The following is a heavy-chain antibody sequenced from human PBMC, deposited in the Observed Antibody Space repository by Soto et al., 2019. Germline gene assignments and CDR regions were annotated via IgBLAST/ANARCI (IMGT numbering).Heavy chain of an antibody. J-gene: IGHJ4*02. CDR1: GYTLTELS. V-gene: IGHV1-24*01. CDR2: FDPEDGET. D-gene: IGHD6-13*01. CDR3: ATLWLIIAAAPDEFDY. Sequence: GASVKVSCKVSGYTLTELSMHWVRQAPGKGLEWMGGFDPEDGETIYAQKFQGRVTMTEDTSTDTAYMELSSLRSEDTAVYYCATLWLIIAAAPDEFDYWGQGTLVTVSS.